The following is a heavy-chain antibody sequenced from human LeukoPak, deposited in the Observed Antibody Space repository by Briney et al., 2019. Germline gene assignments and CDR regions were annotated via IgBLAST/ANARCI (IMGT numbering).Heavy chain of an antibody. CDR3: AKDTINYDILTGNGFDY. J-gene: IGHJ4*02. D-gene: IGHD3-9*01. CDR1: GFTFSSYG. V-gene: IGHV3-23*01. Sequence: GGSLRLSCAVSGFTFSSYGMSWVRQAPGKGLEWVSVISGSGGSTYYADSAKGRFTISRDNSKNTLYLQMNSLRAEDTAVYYCAKDTINYDILTGNGFDYWGQGTLVTVSS. CDR2: ISGSGGST.